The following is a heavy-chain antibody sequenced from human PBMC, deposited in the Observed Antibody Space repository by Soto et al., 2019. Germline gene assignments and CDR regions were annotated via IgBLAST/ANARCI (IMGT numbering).Heavy chain of an antibody. V-gene: IGHV3-23*01. D-gene: IGHD6-19*01. CDR1: GFTFSSYA. J-gene: IGHJ4*02. Sequence: GGSLRLSCAASGFTFSSYAMSWVRQAPGKGLACVSAISGSGGSTYYADSVQGRFTISTDNSKNTLYLQMNSLRAEDTAVYYCATGIAVAGTSNCDYRGQGTLVTIAS. CDR3: ATGIAVAGTSNCDY. CDR2: ISGSGGST.